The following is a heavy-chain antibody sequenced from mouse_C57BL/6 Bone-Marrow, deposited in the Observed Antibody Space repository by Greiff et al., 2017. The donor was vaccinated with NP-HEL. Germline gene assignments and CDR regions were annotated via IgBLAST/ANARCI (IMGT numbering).Heavy chain of an antibody. CDR2: INPSNGAT. D-gene: IGHD3-2*02. CDR3: ARDSGYACDY. V-gene: IGHV1-53*01. J-gene: IGHJ2*01. CDR1: GYTFTSYW. Sequence: QVQLQQPGTELVKPGASVKLSCKASGYTFTSYWMYWVKQRPGQGLDWIGNINPSNGATNYNEKFKSKATLTVDKSSSTAYMQLSSLTSEDSAVYYCARDSGYACDYWGQGTTLTVSS.